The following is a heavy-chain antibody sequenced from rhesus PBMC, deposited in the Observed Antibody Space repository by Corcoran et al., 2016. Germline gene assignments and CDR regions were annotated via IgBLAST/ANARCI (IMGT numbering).Heavy chain of an antibody. J-gene: IGHJ3*01. Sequence: QVQLQESGPRLVKPSETLSLTCAVSGGSISSSNWWSWIRQPLGKGLEWIGYISGSSYRTYYNPSIKRRFSISTDTSKNPLSRKLSSVATADTAVYYCARVSVRLAFDFWGQGLSVTVSS. D-gene: IGHD2-39*01. CDR2: ISGSSYRT. V-gene: IGHV4-65*01. CDR1: GGSISSSNW. CDR3: ARVSVRLAFDF.